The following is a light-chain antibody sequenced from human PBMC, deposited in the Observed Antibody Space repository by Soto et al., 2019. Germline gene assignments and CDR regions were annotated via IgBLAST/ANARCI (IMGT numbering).Light chain of an antibody. V-gene: IGKV3-20*01. CDR1: QSLANSF. J-gene: IGKJ2*01. Sequence: EFVLTQSPGTLSLSPGERATLSCRASQSLANSFIAWYQQKPGQAPRLLIYDTSSRASGIPDRFSGSGSGTDFTLTISRLETEDFAVFYCLEHGSAPYTFGQGTRLEIK. CDR2: DTS. CDR3: LEHGSAPYT.